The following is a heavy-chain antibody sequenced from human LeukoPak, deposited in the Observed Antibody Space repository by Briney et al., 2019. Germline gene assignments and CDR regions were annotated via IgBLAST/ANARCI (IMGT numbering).Heavy chain of an antibody. Sequence: ASVKVSCKASGYTFAGYYMHWVRQAPGQGLEWMGWINPNSGGTNYAQKFQGRVTMTRDTSISTACMELSRLRSDDTAVYYCARPSTCWNSHAFDIWGQGTMVTVSS. CDR1: GYTFAGYY. J-gene: IGHJ3*02. CDR3: ARPSTCWNSHAFDI. CDR2: INPNSGGT. V-gene: IGHV1-2*02. D-gene: IGHD1-1*01.